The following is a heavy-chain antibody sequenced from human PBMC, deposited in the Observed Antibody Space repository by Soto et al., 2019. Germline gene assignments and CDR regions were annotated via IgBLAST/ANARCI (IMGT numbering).Heavy chain of an antibody. Sequence: QVQLQESGPGLVKPSQTLSLTCTVSGGSISSGGYYWSWIRQHPGKGLEWIGYIYYSGSTYYNPSPKSRVTISVDTSKNQFSLKLSSVTAADSAVYYCARDMSAEGSFDYWGQGTLVTVSS. CDR3: ARDMSAEGSFDY. CDR1: GGSISSGGYY. CDR2: IYYSGST. V-gene: IGHV4-31*03. D-gene: IGHD3-10*02. J-gene: IGHJ4*02.